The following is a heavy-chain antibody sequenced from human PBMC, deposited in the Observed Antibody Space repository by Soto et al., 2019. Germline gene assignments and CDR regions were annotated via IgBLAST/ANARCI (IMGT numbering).Heavy chain of an antibody. CDR3: ARDWIDLVFKQPRGFYYYAMDV. J-gene: IGHJ6*02. V-gene: IGHV1-69*04. CDR1: GGTFNNYA. D-gene: IGHD6-13*01. CDR2: IIPLAGIA. Sequence: QVQLVQSGAEVKKPGSSVKVSCKASGGTFNNYAIRWVRQAPGQGPEWMGRIIPLAGIANYAQNFQGRITITADKSTSTAYMELSRLMSEDTAVYFRARDWIDLVFKQPRGFYYYAMDVGGQGTSVTVSS.